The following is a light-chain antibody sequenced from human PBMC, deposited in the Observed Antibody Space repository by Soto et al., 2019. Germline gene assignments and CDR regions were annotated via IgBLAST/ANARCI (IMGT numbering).Light chain of an antibody. J-gene: IGKJ1*01. CDR1: QDISDY. CDR3: QNYNGPPGT. Sequence: DIQMTQSPSSLSASVGDRVTITCRASQDISDYLAWYQQKPGQVPKLLISAASTLQSGVPSRFRGSASGTDFTLTIAGLHRDDFQIYYCQNYNGPPGTFGQGTKVEIQ. V-gene: IGKV1-27*01. CDR2: AAS.